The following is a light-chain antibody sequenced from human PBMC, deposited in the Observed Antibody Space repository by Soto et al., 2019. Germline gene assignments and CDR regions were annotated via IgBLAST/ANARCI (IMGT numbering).Light chain of an antibody. J-gene: IGLJ2*01. CDR3: SSYTSGSTPV. CDR2: DVS. CDR1: SSDVGAYNY. Sequence: QSALTQPASVSGSPGQSIPISCTGTSSDVGAYNYVSWYQQHPGKAPKLMIYDVSNRPSGVSNRFSGSKSGNTASLTISGLKAEDEADYYCSSYTSGSTPVFGGGTKLTVL. V-gene: IGLV2-14*01.